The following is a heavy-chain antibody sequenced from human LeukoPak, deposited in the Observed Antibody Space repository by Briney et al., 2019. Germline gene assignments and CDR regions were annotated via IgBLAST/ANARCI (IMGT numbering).Heavy chain of an antibody. V-gene: IGHV4-31*03. Sequence: SETLSLTCTVSGGSISSGGYYWSWIRQHPGKGLEWIGYIYYSGSTYYNPSLKSRVTISVDTSKNQFSLKLSSVTAADTAVYYCVSGSSGWLYFQHWGQGTLVTVSS. CDR2: IYYSGST. CDR3: VSGSSGWLYFQH. D-gene: IGHD6-19*01. CDR1: GGSISSGGYY. J-gene: IGHJ1*01.